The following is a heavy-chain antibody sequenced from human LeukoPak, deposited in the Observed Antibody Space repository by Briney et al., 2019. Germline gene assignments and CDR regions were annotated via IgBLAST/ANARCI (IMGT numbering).Heavy chain of an antibody. J-gene: IGHJ4*02. CDR2: ISGSGGST. CDR3: AKSVAVATSGGY. V-gene: IGHV3-23*01. D-gene: IGHD6-19*01. Sequence: GGSLRLSCAASGFSARSDHMNWVRQAPGKGLEWVSAISGSGGSTYYADSVKGRFTISRDNSKNTLYLQMNSLRAEDTAVYYCAKSVAVATSGGYWGQGTLVTVSS. CDR1: GFSARSDH.